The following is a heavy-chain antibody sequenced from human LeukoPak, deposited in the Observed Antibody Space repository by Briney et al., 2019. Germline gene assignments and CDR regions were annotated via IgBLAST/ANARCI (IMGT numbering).Heavy chain of an antibody. CDR3: VRDFNWGFDY. CDR2: ARYRSTWMT. J-gene: IGHJ4*02. CDR1: GDSVSSKSVS. Sequence: SQTLSLTCAISGDSVSSKSVSWSWIRQSPSGGLEFLGRARYRSTWMTFYSLSVQSRMTINADTSRNHVSLRLNSVTPEDTALYYCVRDFNWGFDYWGQGTLVTVSS. D-gene: IGHD7-27*01. V-gene: IGHV6-1*01.